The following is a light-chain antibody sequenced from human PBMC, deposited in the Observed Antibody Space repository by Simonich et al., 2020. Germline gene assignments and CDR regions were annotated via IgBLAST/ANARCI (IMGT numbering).Light chain of an antibody. CDR1: SSDVGGYNS. J-gene: IGLJ2*01. CDR2: DVS. CDR3: SSYTSSSTVV. V-gene: IGLV2-14*03. Sequence: QSALTQPASVSGSPGQSITISCTGTSSDVGGYNSVSWYQQNPGKAPKLMIYDVSNRPSGVSNRFSGSKSGNTASLTISGLQAEDEADYYCSSYTSSSTVVFGGGTKLTVL.